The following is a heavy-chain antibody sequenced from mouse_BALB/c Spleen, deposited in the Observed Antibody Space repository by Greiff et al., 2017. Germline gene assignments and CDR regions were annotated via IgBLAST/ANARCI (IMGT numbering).Heavy chain of an antibody. V-gene: IGHV1-9*01. CDR1: GYTFSSYW. CDR3: TRGGGAMIVDY. D-gene: IGHD2-4*01. J-gene: IGHJ2*01. CDR2: ILPGSGST. Sequence: QVELQQSGAELMKPGASVKISCKATGYTFSSYWIEWVKQRPGHGLEWIGEILPGSGSTNFNEKFKSKATLTVDKSSSTAYMQLSSLTSEDSAVYYCTRGGGAMIVDYWGQGTTLTVSS.